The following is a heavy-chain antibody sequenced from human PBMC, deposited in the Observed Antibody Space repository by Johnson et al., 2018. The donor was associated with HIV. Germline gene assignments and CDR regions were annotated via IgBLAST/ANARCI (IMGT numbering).Heavy chain of an antibody. CDR1: GFTFSSYA. V-gene: IGHV3-30*04. J-gene: IGHJ3*02. D-gene: IGHD6-19*01. CDR3: ARMYSSGWYDLRVVYAFDI. CDR2: ISYDGSDK. Sequence: QVQLVESGGGVVQPGRSLRLSCPASGFTFSSYAMHWVRQAPAKGLAWVAVISYDGSDKYYADSVKGRFTIYRDSSKNTLYLQMNSLRAEDTAVYYCARMYSSGWYDLRVVYAFDIWGQGTMVTVSS.